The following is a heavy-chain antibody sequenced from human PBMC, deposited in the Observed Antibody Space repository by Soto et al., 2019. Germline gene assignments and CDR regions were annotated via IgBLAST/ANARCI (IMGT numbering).Heavy chain of an antibody. CDR2: ISSSSTYI. D-gene: IGHD6-19*01. CDR1: GFTFSDYA. CDR3: LIAVAGSFAPDY. Sequence: GGSLRLSCVGSGFTFSDYAMNWVRQAPGKGLEWVSYISSSSTYIYYADSVKGRFTISRDNAKNSLYLQMNSLRAEDTAVYYCLIAVAGSFAPDYWGQGTLVTVSS. V-gene: IGHV3-21*01. J-gene: IGHJ4*01.